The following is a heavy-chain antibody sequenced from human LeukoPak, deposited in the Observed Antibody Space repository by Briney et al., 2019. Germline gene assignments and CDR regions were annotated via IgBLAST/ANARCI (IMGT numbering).Heavy chain of an antibody. D-gene: IGHD3-3*01. V-gene: IGHV4-34*01. CDR1: GGSFSGYY. J-gene: IGHJ4*02. CDR2: INHSGST. Sequence: PSETLSLTCAVYGGSFSGYYWSWIRQPPGKGLEWIGEINHSGSTNYNPSLKSRVTISVDTSKNQFSLKLSSVTAADTAVYYCARPAKRFWSGYYTSWGQGTLVTVSS. CDR3: ARPAKRFWSGYYTS.